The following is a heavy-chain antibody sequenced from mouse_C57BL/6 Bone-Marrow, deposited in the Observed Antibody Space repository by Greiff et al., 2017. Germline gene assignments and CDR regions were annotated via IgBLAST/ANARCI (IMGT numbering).Heavy chain of an antibody. CDR3: ARETVGAPYYAMDY. CDR1: GYTFTSYW. Sequence: QVQLQQPGAELVRPGTSVKLSCKASGYTFTSYWMHWVKQSPGQGLEWIGVIDPSDSYTNYNQKFKGKATLTVDTSSSTAYMQLSSLTSEDSAVYYWARETVGAPYYAMDYWGQGTSVTVSS. V-gene: IGHV1-59*01. CDR2: IDPSDSYT. D-gene: IGHD1-1*01. J-gene: IGHJ4*01.